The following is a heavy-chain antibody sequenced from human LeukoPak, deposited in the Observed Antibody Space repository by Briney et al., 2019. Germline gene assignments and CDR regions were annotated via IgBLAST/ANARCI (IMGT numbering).Heavy chain of an antibody. Sequence: PGGSLRLSCAVSGGTFSNYGMSWVRQAPGMGLEWVSSIGGSDVETYYSDSVKGRFTISRDNSKSTVSLQLNSLRAEDTAVYYCAKDGVSFNKKWDWFDPWGQGTLVTVSS. D-gene: IGHD1-26*01. CDR3: AKDGVSFNKKWDWFDP. CDR2: IGGSDVET. V-gene: IGHV3-23*01. CDR1: GGTFSNYG. J-gene: IGHJ5*02.